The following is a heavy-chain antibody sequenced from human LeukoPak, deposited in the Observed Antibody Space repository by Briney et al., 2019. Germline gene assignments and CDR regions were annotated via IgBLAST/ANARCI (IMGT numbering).Heavy chain of an antibody. J-gene: IGHJ4*02. Sequence: GGSLRLSCAASGFAASGFTFSTFGMNWVRQAPGKGLEWVSYISSSGSTIYYADSVKGRFTISRDNAKNSLYLQMNSLRAEDTAVYYCARVGATNDYWGQGTLVTVSS. CDR2: ISSSGSTI. V-gene: IGHV3-48*04. CDR1: GFAASGFTFSTFG. D-gene: IGHD1-26*01. CDR3: ARVGATNDY.